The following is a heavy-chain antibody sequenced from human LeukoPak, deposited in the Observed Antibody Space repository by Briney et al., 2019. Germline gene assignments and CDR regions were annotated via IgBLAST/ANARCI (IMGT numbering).Heavy chain of an antibody. V-gene: IGHV3-53*01. D-gene: IGHD6-13*01. J-gene: IGHJ4*02. CDR2: IYSGGST. CDR3: AKGPTAYSSSWYYFDY. Sequence: GGSLRLSCVVSGFTVSSNYMSWVRQAPGKGLEWVSVIYSGGSTYYADSVKGRFTISRDNSKNTLYLQMNSLRAEDTAVYYCAKGPTAYSSSWYYFDYWGQGTLVTVSS. CDR1: GFTVSSNY.